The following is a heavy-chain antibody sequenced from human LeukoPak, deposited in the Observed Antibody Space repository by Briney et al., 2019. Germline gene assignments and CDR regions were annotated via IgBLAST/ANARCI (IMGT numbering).Heavy chain of an antibody. J-gene: IGHJ4*02. Sequence: GGSLRLSCAASGFTFSSYGMHWVRQAPGKGLEWVAVIWYDGSNKYHADSVKGRFTISRDNSKNTLYLQMNSLRAEDTAVYYCARDQEDYYDSSGYYSYYFDYWGQGTLVTVSS. V-gene: IGHV3-33*01. D-gene: IGHD3-22*01. CDR1: GFTFSSYG. CDR3: ARDQEDYYDSSGYYSYYFDY. CDR2: IWYDGSNK.